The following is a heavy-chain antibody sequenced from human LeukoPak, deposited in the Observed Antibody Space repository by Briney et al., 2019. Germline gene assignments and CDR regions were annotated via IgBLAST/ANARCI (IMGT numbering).Heavy chain of an antibody. Sequence: SETLSLTCAVYGGSFSGYYWSWIRQPPGKGLEWIGEINHSGSTNYNPSLKSRVTISVDTSKNQFSLKLSSVTAADTAVYYCARGDWAYDSSGYLDWGQGTLVTVSS. J-gene: IGHJ4*02. CDR3: ARGDWAYDSSGYLD. CDR1: GGSFSGYY. CDR2: INHSGST. V-gene: IGHV4-34*01. D-gene: IGHD3-22*01.